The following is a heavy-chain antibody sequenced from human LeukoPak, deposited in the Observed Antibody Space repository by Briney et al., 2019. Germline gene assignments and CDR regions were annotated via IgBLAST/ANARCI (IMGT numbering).Heavy chain of an antibody. CDR1: GLTVSANY. Sequence: PGGSLRLSCVVSGLTVSANYMSWVRQAPGKGLEWVSVIYSGGTTYYADSVKGRFTISRDNAKNTLYLQMNSLRAEDTAVYYCASWEVPAVMPQDYWGQGTLVTVSS. D-gene: IGHD2-2*01. V-gene: IGHV3-53*01. CDR3: ASWEVPAVMPQDY. J-gene: IGHJ4*02. CDR2: IYSGGTT.